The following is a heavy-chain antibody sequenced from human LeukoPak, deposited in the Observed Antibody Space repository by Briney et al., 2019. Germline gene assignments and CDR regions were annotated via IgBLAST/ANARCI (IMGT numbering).Heavy chain of an antibody. Sequence: PGGSLRLSCAASGFTFSSYGMHWVRQAPGKGLEWVAVISYDGSNKYYADSVKGRFTISRDNSKNTLYLQMNSLRAEDTAVYYCASPGGYYGSGSTFVVDYWGQGTLVTVSS. CDR3: ASPGGYYGSGSTFVVDY. CDR1: GFTFSSYG. D-gene: IGHD3-10*01. J-gene: IGHJ4*02. V-gene: IGHV3-30*03. CDR2: ISYDGSNK.